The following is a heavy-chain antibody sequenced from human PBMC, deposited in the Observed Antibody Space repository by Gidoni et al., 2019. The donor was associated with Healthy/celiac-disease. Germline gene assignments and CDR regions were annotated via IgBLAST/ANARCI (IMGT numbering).Heavy chain of an antibody. Sequence: QVQLQESGPGLVKPSETLSLTCTVSGYSISSGYYWGWIRQPPGKGLEWIGSIYHSGSTYYNPSLKSRVTISVDTSKNQFSLKLSSVTAADTAVYYCASSSGSGSYYFYYWGQGTLVTVSS. J-gene: IGHJ4*02. V-gene: IGHV4-38-2*02. CDR1: GYSISSGYY. CDR2: IYHSGST. CDR3: ASSSGSGSYYFYY. D-gene: IGHD3-10*01.